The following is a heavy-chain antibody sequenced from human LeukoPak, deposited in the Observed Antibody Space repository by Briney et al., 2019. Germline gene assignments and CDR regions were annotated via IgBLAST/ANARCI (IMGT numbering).Heavy chain of an antibody. D-gene: IGHD4-17*01. CDR2: IRQDGSQK. V-gene: IGHV3-7*01. CDR1: GFTFSSYW. CDR3: ARESGSVTSEVDFDY. Sequence: GGSLRLSCAASGFTFSSYWMSWVRQAPGKGLEWVATIRQDGSQKYYVDSVKGRFTISRDNAKNSLYLQMNSLRAEDTAVYYCARESGSVTSEVDFDYWGQGTLVTVSS. J-gene: IGHJ4*02.